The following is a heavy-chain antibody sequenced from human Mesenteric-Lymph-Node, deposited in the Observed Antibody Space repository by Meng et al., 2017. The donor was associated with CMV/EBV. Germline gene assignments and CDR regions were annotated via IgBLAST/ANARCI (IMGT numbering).Heavy chain of an antibody. Sequence: GGSLRLSCAASGFTFSSYAMSWVRQAPGKGLEWVSAISGSGGSTYYADSVKGRFTISRDNSKNTLYLQMNSLRAEDTAVYYCAKYSSSWYGVNNWFDPWGQGTLVTVSS. CDR1: GFTFSSYA. CDR3: AKYSSSWYGVNNWFDP. V-gene: IGHV3-23*01. CDR2: ISGSGGST. J-gene: IGHJ5*02. D-gene: IGHD6-13*01.